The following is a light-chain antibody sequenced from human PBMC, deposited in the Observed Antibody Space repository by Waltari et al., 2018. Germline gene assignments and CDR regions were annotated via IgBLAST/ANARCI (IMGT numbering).Light chain of an antibody. CDR2: WAS. Sequence: DIVMTQSPDSLAVSLGERAIITCKFSQSVLYSSNNKNYLAWYQQKPGQPPKLLIYWASTRELGVPDRFSGSGSGTDFTLTINSLQAEDVAVYYCQQYVVIPWTFGQGTKVEVK. CDR1: QSVLYSSNNKNY. J-gene: IGKJ1*01. CDR3: QQYVVIPWT. V-gene: IGKV4-1*01.